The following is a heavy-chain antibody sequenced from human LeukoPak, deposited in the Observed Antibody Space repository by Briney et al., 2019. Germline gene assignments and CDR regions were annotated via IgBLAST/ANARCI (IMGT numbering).Heavy chain of an antibody. Sequence: SETLSLTCAVYGGSFSGYYWSWIRQPPGKGLEWIGEINHSGSTNYNPSLKSRVTISVDTSKNQFSLKLSSVTAADTAVYYCAREERGYSYGRYYYYYMDVWGKGTTVTVSS. D-gene: IGHD5-18*01. J-gene: IGHJ6*03. CDR1: GGSFSGYY. V-gene: IGHV4-34*01. CDR2: INHSGST. CDR3: AREERGYSYGRYYYYYMDV.